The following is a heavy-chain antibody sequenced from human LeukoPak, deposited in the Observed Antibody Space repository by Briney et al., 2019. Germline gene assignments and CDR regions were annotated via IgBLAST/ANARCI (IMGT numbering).Heavy chain of an antibody. J-gene: IGHJ4*02. CDR1: GFTFSSYG. CDR3: AQKHYDSRSFDY. V-gene: IGHV3-21*01. D-gene: IGHD3-22*01. CDR2: ISSSSSYT. Sequence: GGSLRLSCAASGFTFSSYGMHWVRQAPGKGLEWVSSISSSSSYTYYADSVKGRFTISRDNAKNSLYLQMNSLRAEDTAVYYCAQKHYDSRSFDYWGQGTLVTVSS.